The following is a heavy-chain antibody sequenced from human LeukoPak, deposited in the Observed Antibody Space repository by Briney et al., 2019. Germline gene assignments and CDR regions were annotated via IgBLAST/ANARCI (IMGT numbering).Heavy chain of an antibody. CDR3: ARHSWGFPQT. Sequence: SETLSLTCSVSGASITTYYWGWVRQPPGKGPEWIAYIHYSGKTDYNPSLKSRVTISMDASRNQFSLKLSSVTAADTAVYYCARHSWGFPQTWGQGTLVTVSS. CDR2: IHYSGKT. D-gene: IGHD3-16*01. J-gene: IGHJ4*02. CDR1: GASITTYY. V-gene: IGHV4-59*08.